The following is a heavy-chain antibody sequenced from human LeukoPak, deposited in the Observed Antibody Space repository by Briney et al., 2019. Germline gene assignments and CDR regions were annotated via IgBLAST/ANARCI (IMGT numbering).Heavy chain of an antibody. CDR2: IYYSGST. Sequence: SETLSLTCTVSGGSISSYYWSWIRQPPGKGLEWIGYIYYSGSTNYNPSLKSRVTISVDTSKNQFSLKLSSVTAADTAVYYCARAGIEMATLDWGQGTLVTVSS. V-gene: IGHV4-59*01. J-gene: IGHJ4*02. CDR1: GGSISSYY. D-gene: IGHD5-24*01. CDR3: ARAGIEMATLD.